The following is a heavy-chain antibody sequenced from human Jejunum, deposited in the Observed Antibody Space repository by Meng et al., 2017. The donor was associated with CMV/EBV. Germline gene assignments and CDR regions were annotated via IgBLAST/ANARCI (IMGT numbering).Heavy chain of an antibody. J-gene: IGHJ3*02. Sequence: MHWVRQARGKVLEWVGRIRSKANRYATAYAASVKGRFTISRDDSKNTAYLEMNSLKTEDTAVYYCTRPGNWNNDWGDYDAFDIWGQGTRVTVSS. D-gene: IGHD1/OR15-1a*01. V-gene: IGHV3-73*01. CDR3: TRPGNWNNDWGDYDAFDI. CDR2: IRSKANRYAT.